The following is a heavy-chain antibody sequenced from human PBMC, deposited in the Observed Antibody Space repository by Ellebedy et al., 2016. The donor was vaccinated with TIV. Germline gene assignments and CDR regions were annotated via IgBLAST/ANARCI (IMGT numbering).Heavy chain of an antibody. Sequence: AASVKVSCKASGYTFTSYGISWARQAPGQGLEWMGWISVHNGNTYYAQKVQGRVTMTTDTSTSTAYMELRSLRSDDTAVYYCAREGNCSGADCSYYYGMDVWGQGTTVTLSS. V-gene: IGHV1-18*01. D-gene: IGHD2-15*01. CDR2: ISVHNGNT. J-gene: IGHJ6*02. CDR3: AREGNCSGADCSYYYGMDV. CDR1: GYTFTSYG.